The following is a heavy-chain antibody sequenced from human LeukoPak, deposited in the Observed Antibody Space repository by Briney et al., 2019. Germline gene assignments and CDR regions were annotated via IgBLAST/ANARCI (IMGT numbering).Heavy chain of an antibody. D-gene: IGHD3-10*01. Sequence: PGGSLRLSCAASGFTFSTYNMNWVRQAPGKGLEWVSVITGSGGSTYYADSVKGRFTISRDNSKNTLCLQMNSLRAEDTAVYYCAKGDMVRGITVYYCMDVWGKGTTVTVSS. CDR3: AKGDMVRGITVYYCMDV. J-gene: IGHJ6*03. CDR2: ITGSGGST. CDR1: GFTFSTYN. V-gene: IGHV3-23*01.